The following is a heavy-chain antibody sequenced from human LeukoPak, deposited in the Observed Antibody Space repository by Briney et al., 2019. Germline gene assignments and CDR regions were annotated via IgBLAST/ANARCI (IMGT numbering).Heavy chain of an antibody. V-gene: IGHV4-34*01. J-gene: IGHJ5*01. CDR2: INHSGST. Sequence: SETLSLTCAVYGGSFSGYYWSWIRQPPGKGLEWIGEINHSGSTNYNPSLKSRVTISVDTSKNQFSLKLSSVTAADTAVYYCARVFEGEMRFDSWGQGTLVTVSS. CDR1: GGSFSGYY. D-gene: IGHD3-16*01. CDR3: ARVFEGEMRFDS.